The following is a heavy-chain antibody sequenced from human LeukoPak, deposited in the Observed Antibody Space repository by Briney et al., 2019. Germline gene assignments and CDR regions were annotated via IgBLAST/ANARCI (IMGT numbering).Heavy chain of an antibody. D-gene: IGHD3-10*01. Sequence: PGGSLRLSCAASGFTFSTYAMSWVRQAPGRGLEWVSAISGSGGNTYYADSVKGRFTISRDNSKNTLSLQMYSLRAEDTALYYCAKGDYGSGSPPLFFDFWGQGSLVTVSS. CDR1: GFTFSTYA. V-gene: IGHV3-23*01. CDR2: ISGSGGNT. J-gene: IGHJ4*02. CDR3: AKGDYGSGSPPLFFDF.